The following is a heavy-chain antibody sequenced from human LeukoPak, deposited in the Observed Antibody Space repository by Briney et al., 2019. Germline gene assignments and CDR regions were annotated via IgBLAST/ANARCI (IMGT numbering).Heavy chain of an antibody. CDR2: IIPIFGTA. CDR3: ARVINDLWVDP. J-gene: IGHJ5*02. D-gene: IGHD1-1*01. Sequence: GASVKVSCKASGGTFSSYAISWVRQAPGQGLEWMGRIIPIFGTANYAQKFQGRVTITTDESTSTAYLELSSLRSEDTAVYYCARVINDLWVDPWGQGTLVTVSP. V-gene: IGHV1-69*05. CDR1: GGTFSSYA.